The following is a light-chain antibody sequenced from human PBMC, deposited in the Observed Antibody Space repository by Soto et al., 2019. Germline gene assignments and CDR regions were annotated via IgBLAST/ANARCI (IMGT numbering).Light chain of an antibody. CDR1: SSDVGGYNY. CDR2: EVS. J-gene: IGLJ1*01. V-gene: IGLV2-14*01. Sequence: ALTQPASVSASPGQSITISCTGTSSDVGGYNYVSWYQQHPGKAPKLMIYEVSNRPSGVSNRFSGSKSGNTASLTISGLQAEDEADYYCSSFTSSSTLVFGTGTKVTVL. CDR3: SSFTSSSTLV.